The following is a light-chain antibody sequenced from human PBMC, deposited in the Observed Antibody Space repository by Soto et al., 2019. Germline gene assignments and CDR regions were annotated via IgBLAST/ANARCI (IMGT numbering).Light chain of an antibody. CDR2: AAS. J-gene: IGKJ5*01. Sequence: DIQMTQSPSTLAASVGDTGTINCRASQRISYYLNWFQQKPGRAPKLLIYAASSLEAGVPSRYSGSGSGTDFTLTISSLQPEDFATYYCQQSYSTPFTFGQGTRLEIK. CDR3: QQSYSTPFT. CDR1: QRISYY. V-gene: IGKV1-39*01.